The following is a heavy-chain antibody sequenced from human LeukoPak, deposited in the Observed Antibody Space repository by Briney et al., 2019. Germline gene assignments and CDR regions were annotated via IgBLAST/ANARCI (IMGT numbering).Heavy chain of an antibody. J-gene: IGHJ4*02. D-gene: IGHD6-6*01. Sequence: GGSLRLSCAASGFTFSSYSMNWVRQAPGRGLEWVSYISSRSTTIYYADSVRGRITISRDNSKNTLYLQMNSLRAEDTAVYYCAKGKQLAGAGYFDYWGQGTLVTVSS. V-gene: IGHV3-48*01. CDR3: AKGKQLAGAGYFDY. CDR2: ISSRSTTI. CDR1: GFTFSSYS.